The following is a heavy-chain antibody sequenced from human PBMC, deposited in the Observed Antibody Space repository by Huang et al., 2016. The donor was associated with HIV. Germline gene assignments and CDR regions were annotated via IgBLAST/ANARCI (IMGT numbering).Heavy chain of an antibody. V-gene: IGHV3-7*01. J-gene: IGHJ6*02. D-gene: IGHD1-7*01. CDR3: ATKTAGMDI. CDR1: TFTFGAYW. CDR2: IKQDESEK. Sequence: VESGGRSVQPGGSIKLSCVGSTFTFGAYWMSLVRQPPGKGLEWVANIKQDESEKYYVDSVKGRFNISRDNARKVLFLEMDNLRVEDTAMYFCATKTAGMDIWGQGTTVTVSS.